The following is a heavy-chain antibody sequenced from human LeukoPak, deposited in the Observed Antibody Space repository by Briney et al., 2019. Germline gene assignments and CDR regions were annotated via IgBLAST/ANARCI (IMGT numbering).Heavy chain of an antibody. D-gene: IGHD5-18*01. J-gene: IGHJ6*03. Sequence: ASVKVSCKASGYTFTGYYMHWVRQAPGQGLEWMGRMNPNSGGTNYAQKFQGRVTMTRDTSISTAYMELSRLRSDDTAVYYCARDSPLRIQQHWDYSYYMDVWGKGTTVTVSS. CDR3: ARDSPLRIQQHWDYSYYMDV. V-gene: IGHV1-2*06. CDR2: MNPNSGGT. CDR1: GYTFTGYY.